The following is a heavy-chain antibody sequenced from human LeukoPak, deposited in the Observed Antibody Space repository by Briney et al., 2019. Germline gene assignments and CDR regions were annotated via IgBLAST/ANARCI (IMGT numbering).Heavy chain of an antibody. J-gene: IGHJ3*02. Sequence: GGSLRLSCAASGFTFSSYAMHWVRQAPGKGLEWVAVISYDGSNKYYADSVKGRFTISRDNSKNTLYLQMNSLRAEDTAVYYCAKDMMAIVGGTTSAFDMWGQGTMVTVSS. V-gene: IGHV3-30*04. CDR3: AKDMMAIVGGTTSAFDM. CDR2: ISYDGSNK. D-gene: IGHD1-26*01. CDR1: GFTFSSYA.